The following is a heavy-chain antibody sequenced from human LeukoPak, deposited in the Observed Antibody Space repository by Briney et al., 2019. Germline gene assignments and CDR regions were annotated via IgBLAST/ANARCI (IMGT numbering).Heavy chain of an antibody. CDR2: IIPILGIA. CDR3: AREPGIAVAGPYFDY. CDR1: GGTFSSYT. V-gene: IGHV1-69*04. Sequence: GSSVKVSCKASGGTFSSYTISWVRQAPGQGLEWMGRIIPILGIANYAQKFQGRVTITADKSTSTAYMELSSLRSEDTAVYYCAREPGIAVAGPYFDYWGQGTLVTVSS. J-gene: IGHJ4*02. D-gene: IGHD6-19*01.